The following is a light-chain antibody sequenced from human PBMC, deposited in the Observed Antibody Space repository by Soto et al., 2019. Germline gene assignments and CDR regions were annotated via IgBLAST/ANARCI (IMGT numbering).Light chain of an antibody. J-gene: IGKJ1*01. Sequence: EILLTQXPXTLSWXRGEXXXXXXXXXQSVSSSSLAWYQQKRGQAPRLLIHDASSRATGIPDRFSGSGSGTDFTLTISRLEPEDFAVYYCQQYGGSPRTFGQGTKVDIK. V-gene: IGKV3-20*01. CDR3: QQYGGSPRT. CDR2: DAS. CDR1: QSVSSSS.